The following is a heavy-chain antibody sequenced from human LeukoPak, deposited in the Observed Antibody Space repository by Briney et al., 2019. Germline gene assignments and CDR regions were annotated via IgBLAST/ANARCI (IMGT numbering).Heavy chain of an antibody. Sequence: SQTLSLTCTVSGGSISSYYWSWIRQPPGKGLDWIGYIYYSGSTNYNPSLKSRVTISVDTSKNQFSLKLSSVTAADTAVYYCARRDSSSCIDYWGQGTLVTVSS. J-gene: IGHJ4*02. D-gene: IGHD6-13*01. V-gene: IGHV4-59*08. CDR1: GGSISSYY. CDR2: IYYSGST. CDR3: ARRDSSSCIDY.